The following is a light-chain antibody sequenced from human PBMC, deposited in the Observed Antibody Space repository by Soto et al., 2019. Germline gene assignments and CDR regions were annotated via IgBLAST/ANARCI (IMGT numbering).Light chain of an antibody. CDR1: QSISRT. V-gene: IGKV3D-15*01. Sequence: EIVLTQSPDTLSVSPGERATLSCRARQSISRTLAWYQQKSGQPPRLLIYDASTRATGFPARFSGSGSGTEFPLTSSSLQSEDVAVYYCQQYNNWPLTFGGGTTVEIK. J-gene: IGKJ4*01. CDR3: QQYNNWPLT. CDR2: DAS.